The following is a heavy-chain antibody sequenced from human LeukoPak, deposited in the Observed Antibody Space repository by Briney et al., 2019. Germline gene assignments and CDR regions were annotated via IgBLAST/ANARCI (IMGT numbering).Heavy chain of an antibody. CDR3: AKDRHDYTWGSYTPAFDI. J-gene: IGHJ3*02. Sequence: GGSLRLSCAASGFTFSSYAMHWVRQAPGKGLEWVAVISYDGSNKYYADSVKGRFTISRDNSKNTLYLQMNSLRAEDTAVYYCAKDRHDYTWGSYTPAFDIWGQGTMVTVSS. V-gene: IGHV3-30*04. D-gene: IGHD3-16*01. CDR1: GFTFSSYA. CDR2: ISYDGSNK.